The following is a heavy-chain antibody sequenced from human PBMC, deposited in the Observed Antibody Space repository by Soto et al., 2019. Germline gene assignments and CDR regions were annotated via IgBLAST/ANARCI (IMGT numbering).Heavy chain of an antibody. D-gene: IGHD2-2*01. CDR2: ISAYNGNT. CDR3: ARDSWEFVVGNYGMDV. CDR1: GYTFTSYG. V-gene: IGHV1-18*01. J-gene: IGHJ6*02. Sequence: QVQLVQSGAEVKKPGASVKVSCKASGYTFTSYGISWVRQAPGQGLEWMGWISAYNGNTNYAQKLQGRVTMTTDTPTSTAYMELRSLRSDDTAVYYCARDSWEFVVGNYGMDVWGQGTTVTVSS.